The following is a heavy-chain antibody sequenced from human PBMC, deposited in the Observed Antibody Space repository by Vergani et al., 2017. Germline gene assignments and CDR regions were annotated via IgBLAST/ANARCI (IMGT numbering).Heavy chain of an antibody. D-gene: IGHD5-18*01. CDR3: AREGDTTTYYYYYGMDV. CDR1: GGSISSYY. Sequence: QVQLQESGPGLVKPSETLSLTCTVSGGSISSYYWSWIRPPAGKGLEWIGRIYTSGSTNYNPSLKSRVTMSVDTSKNQFSLKLSSVTAADTAVYYCAREGDTTTYYYYYGMDVWGQGTTVTVSS. CDR2: IYTSGST. J-gene: IGHJ6*02. V-gene: IGHV4-4*07.